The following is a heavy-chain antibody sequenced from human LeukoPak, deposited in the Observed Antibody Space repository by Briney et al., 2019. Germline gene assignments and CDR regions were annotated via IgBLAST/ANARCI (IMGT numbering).Heavy chain of an antibody. V-gene: IGHV3-48*04. J-gene: IGHJ4*01. CDR1: GFTFTRHS. CDR2: IGIWNSPI. D-gene: IGHD5-24*01. Sequence: PGGSLRLSCAASGFTFTRHSMNWVRQAPGKGLEWVSFIGIWNSPIYYGDSVRGRFSISRDNAKNSLYLELNSLRAEDTGVYFCARDRGWQQFDYWGQGTLVTVSS. CDR3: ARDRGWQQFDY.